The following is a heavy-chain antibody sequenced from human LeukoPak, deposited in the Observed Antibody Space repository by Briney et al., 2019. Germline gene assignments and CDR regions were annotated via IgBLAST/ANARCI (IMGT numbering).Heavy chain of an antibody. CDR3: ARRITMVRGVIERVWFDP. D-gene: IGHD3-10*01. V-gene: IGHV4-39*01. CDR2: IYYSGST. CDR1: GGSISSYY. Sequence: SETLSLTCTVSGGSISSYYWGWIRQPPGKGPEWIGSIYYSGSTYYNPSLKSRVTISVGTSKNQFSLKLSSVTAADTAVYYCARRITMVRGVIERVWFDPWGQGTLVTVSS. J-gene: IGHJ5*02.